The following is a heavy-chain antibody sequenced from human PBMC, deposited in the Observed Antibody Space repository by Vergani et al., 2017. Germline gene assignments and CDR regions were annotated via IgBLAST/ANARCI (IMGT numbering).Heavy chain of an antibody. CDR2: LRYDGTTK. Sequence: QVQLVESGGGVVQPGGSLRLSCAASGFSFGSYGMHWVRVRQAPGKGLEWLAYLRYDGTTKQYADSVKGRFTMSRDNSKNTLYLQMDSLRPEDTAMFYCVKDRGASIGFDDWGQGTQVTVSS. V-gene: IGHV3-30*02. CDR1: GFSFGSYG. CDR3: VKDRGASIGFDD. D-gene: IGHD2-2*01. J-gene: IGHJ4*02.